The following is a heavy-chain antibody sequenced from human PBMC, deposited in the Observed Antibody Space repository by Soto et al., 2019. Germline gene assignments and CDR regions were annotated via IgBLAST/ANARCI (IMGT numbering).Heavy chain of an antibody. V-gene: IGHV3-33*01. J-gene: IGHJ4*02. D-gene: IGHD1-26*01. CDR1: GFTFSTYG. Sequence: QVQLVESGGGLVQPGRSLRLSCAASGFTFSTYGMHWVRQAPGKGLEWVAVIWYDGSNKYYADSVTGRFTISRDNSKSTLYLQMNSLRAEDKAVYYCARDRLLGNSFDYWGQGSLVTVSS. CDR2: IWYDGSNK. CDR3: ARDRLLGNSFDY.